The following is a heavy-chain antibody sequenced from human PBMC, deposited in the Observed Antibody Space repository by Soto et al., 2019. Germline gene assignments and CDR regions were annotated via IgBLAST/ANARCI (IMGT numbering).Heavy chain of an antibody. CDR2: IIPIFGTA. D-gene: IGHD3-22*01. Sequence: SVKVSCKASGGTLSSYAISWVRQAPGQGLEWMGGIIPIFGTANYAQKFQGRVTITADESTSTAYMELSSLRSEDTAVYYCARTYYYDSSGYRSSYFDYWGQGTLVTVSS. CDR3: ARTYYYDSSGYRSSYFDY. CDR1: GGTLSSYA. J-gene: IGHJ4*02. V-gene: IGHV1-69*13.